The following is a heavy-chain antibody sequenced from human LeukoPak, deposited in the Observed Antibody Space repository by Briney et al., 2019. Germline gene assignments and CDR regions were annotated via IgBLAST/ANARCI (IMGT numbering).Heavy chain of an antibody. J-gene: IGHJ4*02. CDR2: INQSGST. CDR3: ASVPFRDGHLPNYFDY. D-gene: IGHD2-8*01. V-gene: IGHV4-34*01. Sequence: PSETLSLTCAVYGGSFSDYYWSWIRQPPGKGLEWIGEINQSGSTNYNPSLKSRVTISVDTSKKQFSLKLRSVTAADTAVYYCASVPFRDGHLPNYFDYWGQGTLVTVSS. CDR1: GGSFSDYY.